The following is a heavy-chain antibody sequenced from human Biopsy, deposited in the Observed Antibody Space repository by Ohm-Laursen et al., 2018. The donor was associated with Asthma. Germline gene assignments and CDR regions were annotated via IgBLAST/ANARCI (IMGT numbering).Heavy chain of an antibody. CDR1: GFTFGDYW. CDR3: VRDGTDDAFDI. Sequence: SLRLSCAASGFTFGDYWMSWVRQAPGKGLEWVGVISKDASTQDYADSVKGRFTMARDNSKNTLDLQMNSLREEDTAVYYCVRDGTDDAFDIWGQGTVVSVSS. J-gene: IGHJ3*02. CDR2: ISKDASTQ. V-gene: IGHV3-30*03. D-gene: IGHD1-1*01.